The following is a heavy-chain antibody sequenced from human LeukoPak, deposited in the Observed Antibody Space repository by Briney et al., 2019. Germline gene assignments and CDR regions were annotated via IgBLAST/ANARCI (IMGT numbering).Heavy chain of an antibody. D-gene: IGHD1-26*01. CDR3: AKDVRSGSSYFDY. CDR1: GFTFSSYA. CDR2: GSGSGGST. V-gene: IGHV3-23*01. J-gene: IGHJ4*02. Sequence: PGGSLRLSCAASGFTFSSYAMSWVRQAPGKGLEWVSAGSGSGGSTYYADSVKGRFTISRDNSKNTLYLQMNSLRAEDTAVYYCAKDVRSGSSYFDYWGQGTLVTVSS.